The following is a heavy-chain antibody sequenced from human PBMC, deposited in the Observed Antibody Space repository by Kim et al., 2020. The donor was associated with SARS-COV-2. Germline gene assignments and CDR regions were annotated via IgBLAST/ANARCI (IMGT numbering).Heavy chain of an antibody. CDR3: ARERGYYYDSSGHNCGWFDP. CDR2: INSDGSST. Sequence: GGSLRLSCAASGFTFSNYWMHWVRQAPGKGLVWVSRINSDGSSTRYADSVKGRFTISRDNAKNTLYLQMNSLRAEDTAVYYCARERGYYYDSSGHNCGWFDPWGQGTLVTVSS. D-gene: IGHD3-22*01. CDR1: GFTFSNYW. J-gene: IGHJ5*02. V-gene: IGHV3-74*01.